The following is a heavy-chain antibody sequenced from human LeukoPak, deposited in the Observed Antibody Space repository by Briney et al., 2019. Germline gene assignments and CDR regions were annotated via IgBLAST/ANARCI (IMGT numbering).Heavy chain of an antibody. CDR1: GYSFTNYW. CDR2: IDPSDSYA. V-gene: IGHV5-10-1*01. CDR3: ARSDGMDV. Sequence: GESLKISCKGSGYSFTNYWISWVRQMPGKGLEWMGRIDPSDSYANYSPSSQGHVTVSVDKSISTAYLQWSSLKASDTAMYYCARSDGMDVWGKGTTVTVSS. J-gene: IGHJ6*04.